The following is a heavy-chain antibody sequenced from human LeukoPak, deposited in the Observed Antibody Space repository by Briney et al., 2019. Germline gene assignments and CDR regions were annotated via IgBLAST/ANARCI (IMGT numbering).Heavy chain of an antibody. CDR1: GYSFTTYW. V-gene: IGHV5-51*01. Sequence: GESLKISCKASGYSFTTYWSGWVRHMPVKGLEWMGIIYPGDSDTRYSPSFEGQVTISADKSITTAYLQWSSLKASDTAMYYCVRMGGPAATKSFFDYWGQGALVTVSS. J-gene: IGHJ4*02. D-gene: IGHD2-2*01. CDR3: VRMGGPAATKSFFDY. CDR2: IYPGDSDT.